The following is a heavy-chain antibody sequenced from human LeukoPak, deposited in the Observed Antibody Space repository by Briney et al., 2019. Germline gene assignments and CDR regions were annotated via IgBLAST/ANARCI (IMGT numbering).Heavy chain of an antibody. D-gene: IGHD3-10*01. J-gene: IGHJ5*02. CDR3: ARDGDSPINSGSYYNWFGP. CDR2: IIPIFGIA. Sequence: SVKVSCKASGGTFSSYAISWVRQAPGQGLEWMGRIIPIFGIANYAQKFQGRVTITADKSTSTAYMELSSLRSEDTAVYYCARDGDSPINSGSYYNWFGPWGQGTLVTVSS. V-gene: IGHV1-69*04. CDR1: GGTFSSYA.